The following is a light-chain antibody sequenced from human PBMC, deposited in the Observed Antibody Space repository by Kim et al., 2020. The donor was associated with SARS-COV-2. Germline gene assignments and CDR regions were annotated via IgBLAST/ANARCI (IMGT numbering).Light chain of an antibody. J-gene: IGKJ2*01. Sequence: ASVGDRVTITCRASQGIRNDLAWFQQKPGKVPKRLIYGASTLHSGVPPRFSGSGSGTEFTLTIASLQPEDFASYYCLQHNTYPYTFGQGTKLEI. CDR2: GAS. CDR3: LQHNTYPYT. CDR1: QGIRND. V-gene: IGKV1-17*03.